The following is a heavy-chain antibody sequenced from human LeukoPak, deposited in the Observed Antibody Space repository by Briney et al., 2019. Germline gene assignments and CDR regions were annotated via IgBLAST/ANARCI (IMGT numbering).Heavy chain of an antibody. D-gene: IGHD3-16*01. CDR3: ARDGFGPHYFDY. Sequence: PGTSLRLSCAASGFIFSDFRVYWVRQAPGKGLEWVAVVYTDGGNKYYADSVAGRFTVSRDNSKNTLYLQMGSLRAEDTAIYFCARDGFGPHYFDYWGQGVLVTVSS. CDR2: VYTDGGNK. CDR1: GFIFSDFR. J-gene: IGHJ4*02. V-gene: IGHV3-33*01.